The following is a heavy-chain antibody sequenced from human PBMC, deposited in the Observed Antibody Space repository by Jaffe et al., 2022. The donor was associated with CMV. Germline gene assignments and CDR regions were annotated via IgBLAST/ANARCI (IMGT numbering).Heavy chain of an antibody. V-gene: IGHV3-23*01. D-gene: IGHD3-10*01. CDR1: GFTFSNYA. CDR3: AKVRGAFDI. J-gene: IGHJ3*02. Sequence: EVQLLESGGGLIQPGGSLRLSCAASGFTFSNYAMTWVRQGPGMGLEWVSLIGGSGGSTSYADSVKGRFTISRDNSKNTLYLQMNSLRAEDTAVYYCAKVRGAFDIWGQGTMVTVSS. CDR2: IGGSGGST.